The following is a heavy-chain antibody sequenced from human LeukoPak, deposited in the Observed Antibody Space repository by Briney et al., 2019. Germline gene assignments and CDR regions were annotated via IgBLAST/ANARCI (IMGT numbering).Heavy chain of an antibody. CDR2: ISAYNGNT. D-gene: IGHD4-11*01. CDR3: AATVNYYYYMDV. CDR1: GYTFTSYG. V-gene: IGHV1-18*01. J-gene: IGHJ6*03. Sequence: ASVKVSCKASGYTFTSYGISGVRQAPGQGLEWMGWISAYNGNTNYAQKLQGRVTMTTDTSTSTAYMELRSLRSDDTAVYYCAATVNYYYYMDVWGKGTTVTVSS.